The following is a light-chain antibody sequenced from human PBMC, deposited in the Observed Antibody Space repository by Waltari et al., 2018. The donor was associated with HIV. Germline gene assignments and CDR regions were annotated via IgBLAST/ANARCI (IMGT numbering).Light chain of an antibody. CDR2: DVY. CDR1: QDMRKT. J-gene: IGKJ3*01. CDR3: LQCANLPF. Sequence: IQIAQSPASLSASVGARDTITCQTRQDMRKTLHGFQQKPGKAPKLLIYDVYNLETGVPTRFIGSRSGTDFPLTISMLQPEDTATYYWLQCANLPFFGPGTKVEI. V-gene: IGKV1-33*01.